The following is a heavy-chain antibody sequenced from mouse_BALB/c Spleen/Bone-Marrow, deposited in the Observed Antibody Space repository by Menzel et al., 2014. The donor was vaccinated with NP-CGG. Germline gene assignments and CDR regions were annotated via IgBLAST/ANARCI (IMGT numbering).Heavy chain of an antibody. D-gene: IGHD2-1*01. Sequence: VQLQQPGAELAKPGASVKMSCKASGYTFTSYWMHWVKQRPGQGLEWIGYIDPSTGYTEYNQKFKVKATLTADKSSSTDYMQLSSLTSEDSAVYYGASPYGNYDAMDYWGQGTSVTVSS. V-gene: IGHV1-7*01. CDR3: ASPYGNYDAMDY. CDR2: IDPSTGYT. J-gene: IGHJ4*01. CDR1: GYTFTSYW.